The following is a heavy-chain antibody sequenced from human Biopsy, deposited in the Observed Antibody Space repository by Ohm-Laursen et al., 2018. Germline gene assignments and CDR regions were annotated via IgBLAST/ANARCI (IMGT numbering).Heavy chain of an antibody. Sequence: SLRLSCSASGFGMSAMHWVRQPPGKGLEWLAVIAYDGSNKYYAESVKGRFTISRDRSGDTVHLQMNSLRYEDTALYYCAKDGGQWLGGAFDIWGHGTMVSVSS. V-gene: IGHV3-30*18. D-gene: IGHD6-19*01. CDR3: AKDGGQWLGGAFDI. J-gene: IGHJ3*02. CDR2: IAYDGSNK. CDR1: GFGMSA.